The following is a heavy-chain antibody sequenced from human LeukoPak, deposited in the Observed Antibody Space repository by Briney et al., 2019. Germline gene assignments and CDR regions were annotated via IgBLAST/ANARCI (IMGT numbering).Heavy chain of an antibody. CDR1: GGSISSGSYY. CDR3: ARGDGSGSSNWFDP. CDR2: IYTSGST. Sequence: PSQTLPLTCTVSGGSISSGSYYWSWIRQPAGKGLEWIGRIYTSGSTNYNPSLKSRVTISVDKSKNQFSLKLSSVIAANTAVYYCARGDGSGSSNWFDPWGQGTLVTVSS. D-gene: IGHD3-10*01. J-gene: IGHJ5*02. V-gene: IGHV4-61*02.